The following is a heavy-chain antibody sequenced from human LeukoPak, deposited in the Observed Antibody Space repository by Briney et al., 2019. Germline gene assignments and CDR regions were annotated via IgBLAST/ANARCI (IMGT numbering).Heavy chain of an antibody. CDR1: GYSLSSGYS. V-gene: IGHV4-38-2*02. D-gene: IGHD4-11*01. CDR3: ARDLAVTKDGHYYYYMDV. Sequence: FETLCLSCTVSGYSLSSGYSWGWIGRPPGKGLGWIGSIYHSGITYYNPSLKSRVTMSVDTSKNQFSLNLSSVTAADTAVYYCARDLAVTKDGHYYYYMDVWGKGTTVTVSS. CDR2: IYHSGIT. J-gene: IGHJ6*03.